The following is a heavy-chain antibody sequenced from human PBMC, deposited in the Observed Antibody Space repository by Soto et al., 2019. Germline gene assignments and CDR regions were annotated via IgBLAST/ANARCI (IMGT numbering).Heavy chain of an antibody. CDR1: GGSISSGGYH. CDR3: ARDHLYYYDSSGFYYYGMDV. J-gene: IGHJ6*02. V-gene: IGHV4-31*03. CDR2: IYYSGST. D-gene: IGHD3-22*01. Sequence: QVQLQESGPGLVKPSQTLSLTCTVSGGSISSGGYHWSWIRQHPGKGLEWIGYIYYSGSTYYNPSLKSRVTTSVDTSKNQFSLKLSSVTAADTAVYYCARDHLYYYDSSGFYYYGMDVWGQGTTVTVSS.